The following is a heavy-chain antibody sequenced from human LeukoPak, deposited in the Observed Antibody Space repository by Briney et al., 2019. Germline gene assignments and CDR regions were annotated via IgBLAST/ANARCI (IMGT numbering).Heavy chain of an antibody. J-gene: IGHJ4*02. CDR2: INAGNGNT. CDR3: TRANGYGLIDY. D-gene: IGHD3-16*01. Sequence: ASVKVSCKASGYTFTSYAMHWVRQAPGQRLEWMGWINAGNGNTKYSQEFQGRVTITRDTSASTAYMELSSLRAEDTAMYYCTRANGYGLIDYWGQGTLVTVSS. CDR1: GYTFTSYA. V-gene: IGHV1-3*03.